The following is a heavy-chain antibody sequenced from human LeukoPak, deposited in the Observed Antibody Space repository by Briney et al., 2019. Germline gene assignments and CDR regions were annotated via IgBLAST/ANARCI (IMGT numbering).Heavy chain of an antibody. CDR2: IYPGDSET. CDR3: ARPADTAMGFDY. Sequence: GGSLKISFKGSGYRFTRYWIGWGRPMPGKGVGWMGIIYPGDSETRYSPSFQGHVTTSADKSISTAYLQWSSLKASDTAMYYCARPADTAMGFDYWGQGTLVTVSS. V-gene: IGHV5-51*01. J-gene: IGHJ4*02. CDR1: GYRFTRYW. D-gene: IGHD5-18*01.